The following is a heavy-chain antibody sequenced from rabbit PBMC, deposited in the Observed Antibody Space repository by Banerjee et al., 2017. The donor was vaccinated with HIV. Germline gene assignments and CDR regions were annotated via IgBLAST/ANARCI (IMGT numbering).Heavy chain of an antibody. V-gene: IGHV1S40*01. CDR1: GFSFSNKYV. D-gene: IGHD7-1*01. Sequence: QSLEESGGDLVKPEGSLTLSCKASGFSFSNKYVMCWVRQAPGKGLEWIACINTSSGNTVYASWAKGRFTISKTSSTTVTLQMTSLTAADTATYFCARDAAYSAYGAGYYFNLWGQGTLVTVS. CDR3: ARDAAYSAYGAGYYFNL. J-gene: IGHJ4*01. CDR2: INTSSGNT.